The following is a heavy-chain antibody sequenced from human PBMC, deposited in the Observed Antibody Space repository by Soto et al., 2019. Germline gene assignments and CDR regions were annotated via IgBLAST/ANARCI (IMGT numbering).Heavy chain of an antibody. Sequence: EVQLVESGGGLVQPGRSLRLSCAASGFFFEDYAMHWVRQAAGKSLQLVSAISWNSGNIGYADSVKGRFTISRDNAKNSLYLQMNSLRTEDTAFYFCAKDRRSSQGGSYAAELWGQGTLVTVSS. CDR2: ISWNSGNI. V-gene: IGHV3-9*01. CDR1: GFFFEDYA. J-gene: IGHJ4*02. CDR3: AKDRRSSQGGSYAAEL. D-gene: IGHD3-10*01.